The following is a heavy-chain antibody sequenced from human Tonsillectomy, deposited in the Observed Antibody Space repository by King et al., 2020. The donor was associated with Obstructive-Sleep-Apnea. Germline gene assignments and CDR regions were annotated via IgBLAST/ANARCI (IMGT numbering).Heavy chain of an antibody. V-gene: IGHV3-23*04. J-gene: IGHJ5*02. D-gene: IGHD2-2*02. CDR3: AKGRGGDCATNSCYRSVDP. CDR1: GYTFSNYA. CDR2: ISGDSDVT. Sequence: EVQLVESGGDLVQLGGSLRLSCAASGYTFSNYAMSWVRQAPGKGLEWVSIISGDSDVTYYADSVKGRFTISRDNSKNTLYLQMNSLRAEDTAVYYCAKGRGGDCATNSCYRSVDPWGLGTLVTVSS.